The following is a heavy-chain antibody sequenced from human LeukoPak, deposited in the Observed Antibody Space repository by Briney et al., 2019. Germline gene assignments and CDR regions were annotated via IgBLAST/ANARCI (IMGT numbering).Heavy chain of an antibody. V-gene: IGHV4-4*07. CDR1: GGSISSYY. CDR2: IYTSCST. CDR3: ARDTDSSGYYYPFAY. D-gene: IGHD3-22*01. J-gene: IGHJ4*02. Sequence: SETLSLTCTVSGGSISSYYGSWLRQSAGKGGEWIGLIYTSCSTTYHPSLKCRVTMSVDTSKNQFSLKLSSVTAADTAVYYCARDTDSSGYYYPFAYWGQGTLVTVSS.